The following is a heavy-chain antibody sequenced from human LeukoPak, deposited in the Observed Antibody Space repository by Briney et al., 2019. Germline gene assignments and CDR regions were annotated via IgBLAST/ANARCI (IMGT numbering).Heavy chain of an antibody. V-gene: IGHV3-7*01. D-gene: IGHD2-2*01. CDR3: ARGRYSSRSGGYYFDI. CDR2: IKKDGIEK. CDR1: GFTLSSDC. Sequence: GGSLRLSCVVSGFTLSSDCMSWVRQAPGKGLEWVANIKKDGIEKYYVESVKGRFTISRDNAKNSLYLQMNSLRAEDTAVYYCARGRYSSRSGGYYFDIWGQGTLVTVSS. J-gene: IGHJ4*02.